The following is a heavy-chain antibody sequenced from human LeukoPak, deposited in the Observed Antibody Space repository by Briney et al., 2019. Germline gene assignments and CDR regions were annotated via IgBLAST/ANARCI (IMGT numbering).Heavy chain of an antibody. CDR2: IYTSGST. D-gene: IGHD2-15*01. CDR1: GGSISSYY. Sequence: PSETLSLTCTVSGGSISSYYWSWIRQPAGKGLEWIGRIYTSGSTNYNPSLKSRVTMSVDTSKNQFSLKLSSVTAADTAVYYCARVNTKRYCSGGSCYFSTPYYFDYWGQGTLVTVSS. J-gene: IGHJ4*02. CDR3: ARVNTKRYCSGGSCYFSTPYYFDY. V-gene: IGHV4-4*07.